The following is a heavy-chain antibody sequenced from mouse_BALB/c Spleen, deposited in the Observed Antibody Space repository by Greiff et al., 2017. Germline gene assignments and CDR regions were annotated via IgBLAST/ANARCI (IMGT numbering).Heavy chain of an antibody. CDR3: ARVNGYYVGAMDY. Sequence: VESGGGLVKPGGSLKLSCAASGFTFSSYAMSWVRQTPEKRLEWVASISSGGSTYYPDSVKGRFTISRDNARNILYLQMSSLRSEDTAMYYCARVNGYYVGAMDYWGQGTSVTVSS. J-gene: IGHJ4*01. CDR1: GFTFSSYA. CDR2: ISSGGST. V-gene: IGHV5-6-5*01. D-gene: IGHD2-3*01.